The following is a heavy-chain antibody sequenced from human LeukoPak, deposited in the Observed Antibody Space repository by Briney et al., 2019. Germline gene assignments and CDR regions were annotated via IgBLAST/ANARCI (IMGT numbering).Heavy chain of an antibody. J-gene: IGHJ6*02. CDR3: ARDHQYYYDSSFGGMDV. V-gene: IGHV4-31*03. CDR1: GGSISSGGYY. CDR2: IYYSGST. Sequence: PSETLSLTCTVSGGSISSGGYYWSWIRQHPGKGLEWIGYIYYSGSTYYNPSLKSRVTISVDTSKNQFSLKLSSVTAADTAVYYCARDHQYYYDSSFGGMDVWGQGTTVTVSS. D-gene: IGHD3-22*01.